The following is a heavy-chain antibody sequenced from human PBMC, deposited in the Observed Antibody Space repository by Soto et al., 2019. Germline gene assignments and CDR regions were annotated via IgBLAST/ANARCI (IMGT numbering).Heavy chain of an antibody. CDR1: RVALSSYT. D-gene: IGHD6-19*01. CDR2: IIPILGIA. CDR3: ARDSPVAVAGHDAFDI. Sequence: GPSVKLSSKDPRVALSSYTSRWVRQATGQGLEWMGRIIPILGIANYAQKFQGRVTITADKSTSTAYMELSSLRSEDTAVYYCARDSPVAVAGHDAFDIWGQGTMVTVSS. V-gene: IGHV1-69*04. J-gene: IGHJ3*02.